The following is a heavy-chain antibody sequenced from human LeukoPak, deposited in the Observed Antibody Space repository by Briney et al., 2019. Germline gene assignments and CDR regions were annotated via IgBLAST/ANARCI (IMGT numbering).Heavy chain of an antibody. J-gene: IGHJ3*02. D-gene: IGHD3-9*01. V-gene: IGHV4-4*07. Sequence: TSETLSLTCTVSGGSISSYYWSWIRQPAGKGLEWIGRIYTSVSTNYNPSLKSRVTMSVDTSKNQFSLKLSSVTAADTAVYYCARALVPYYDILTGYYKHPIDAFDIRGQGTKVTVSS. CDR3: ARALVPYYDILTGYYKHPIDAFDI. CDR1: GGSISSYY. CDR2: IYTSVST.